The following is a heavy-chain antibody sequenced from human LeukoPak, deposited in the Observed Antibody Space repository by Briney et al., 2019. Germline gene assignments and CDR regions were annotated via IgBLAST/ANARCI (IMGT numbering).Heavy chain of an antibody. D-gene: IGHD3-10*01. V-gene: IGHV3-7*01. Sequence: GGSLRLSCAASGFSFSSYWMSWVRQAPGKGLEWVANIEQDGSEKYYVDSVKGRFTISRGNAKNSLYLQMNSLRVEDTAVYYCAREALLWFGEPFDYWGQGTLVPVSS. J-gene: IGHJ4*02. CDR2: IEQDGSEK. CDR1: GFSFSSYW. CDR3: AREALLWFGEPFDY.